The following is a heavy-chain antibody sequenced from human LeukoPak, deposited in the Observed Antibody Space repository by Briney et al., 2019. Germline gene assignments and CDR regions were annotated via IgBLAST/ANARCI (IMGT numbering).Heavy chain of an antibody. CDR2: ISYDGSNK. Sequence: GGPLTLSCAASGFTFCSYAMLWVRHAPDKGLVWVAVISYDGSNKYSADSVKGRFTISRDNSKNTLYLQMNSLRAEDTAVYYCARDFRGYFDYWGQGNLVTVSS. CDR1: GFTFCSYA. D-gene: IGHD3-10*01. CDR3: ARDFRGYFDY. V-gene: IGHV3-30*04. J-gene: IGHJ4*02.